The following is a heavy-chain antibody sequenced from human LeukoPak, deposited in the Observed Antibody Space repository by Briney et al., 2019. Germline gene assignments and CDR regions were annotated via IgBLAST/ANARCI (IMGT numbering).Heavy chain of an antibody. Sequence: ASVKVSCKASGYTFTSYDINWVRQATGQGLEWMGWMNPNSGNTGYAQKFQGRVTITRNTSTSTAYMELSSLRSEDTAVYYCARDYGDYGTNWFDPWGQGTLVTVSS. CDR3: ARDYGDYGTNWFDP. J-gene: IGHJ5*02. CDR1: GYTFTSYD. D-gene: IGHD4-17*01. V-gene: IGHV1-8*03. CDR2: MNPNSGNT.